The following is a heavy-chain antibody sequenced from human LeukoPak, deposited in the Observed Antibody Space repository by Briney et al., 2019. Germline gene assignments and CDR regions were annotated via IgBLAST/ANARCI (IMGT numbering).Heavy chain of an antibody. CDR3: ASSRYSGSFLNAFDI. D-gene: IGHD1-26*01. J-gene: IGHJ3*02. CDR1: GYTFTGYY. CDR2: INPSGGST. Sequence: ASVKVSCKASGYTFTGYYMHWVRQAPGQGLEWMGIINPSGGSTSYAQKFQGRVTMTRDTSTSTVYMELSSLRSEDTAVYYCASSRYSGSFLNAFDIWGQGTMVTVSS. V-gene: IGHV1-46*01.